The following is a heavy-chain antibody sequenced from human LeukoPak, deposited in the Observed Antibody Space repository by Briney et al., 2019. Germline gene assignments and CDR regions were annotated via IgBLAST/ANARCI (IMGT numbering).Heavy chain of an antibody. Sequence: KPSETLSLTCTVSGGSISSSSYYWGWIRQPPGKGLEWIGSIYYSGSTYYNPSLKSRVTISVDTSKNQFSLKLSSVTAADTAVYYCARRAIGYCSSTSCPPYYFDYWGQGTLVTVSS. V-gene: IGHV4-39*01. CDR1: GGSISSSSYY. CDR2: IYYSGST. J-gene: IGHJ4*02. D-gene: IGHD2-2*01. CDR3: ARRAIGYCSSTSCPPYYFDY.